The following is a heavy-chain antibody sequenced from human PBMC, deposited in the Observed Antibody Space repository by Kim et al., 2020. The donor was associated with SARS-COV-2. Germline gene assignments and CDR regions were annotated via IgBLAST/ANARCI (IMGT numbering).Heavy chain of an antibody. J-gene: IGHJ4*02. CDR3: ARDIGAVAGFDY. CDR2: IHYSGST. V-gene: IGHV4-59*13. Sequence: SETLSLTCTVSGGSISSYYWAWIRQPPGKRLECIGNIHYSGSTNYNPSLKSRVTISIDASKNQFSLKLSSVTAADTAVYYCARDIGAVAGFDYWGQGTLVNVSS. CDR1: GGSISSYY. D-gene: IGHD6-19*01.